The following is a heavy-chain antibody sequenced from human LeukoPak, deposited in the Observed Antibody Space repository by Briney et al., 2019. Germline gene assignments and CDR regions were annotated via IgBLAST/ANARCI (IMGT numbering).Heavy chain of an antibody. V-gene: IGHV4-59*08. CDR3: ARTPAI. Sequence: PSQTLSLTCTVSGGSISSYYWSWIRQPPGKGLEWIGYIYYSGRGSANYKPSLKSRVTISVDTSTNKFSLRLSSVTAAHTAVYFCARTPAIWGQGTLVTVSS. J-gene: IGHJ4*02. CDR2: IYYSGRGSA. CDR1: GGSISSYY. D-gene: IGHD2-2*02.